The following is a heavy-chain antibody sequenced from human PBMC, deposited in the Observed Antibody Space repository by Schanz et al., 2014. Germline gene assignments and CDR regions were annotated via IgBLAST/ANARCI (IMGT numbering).Heavy chain of an antibody. V-gene: IGHV3-72*01. CDR1: GFTFSDHY. D-gene: IGHD3-22*01. J-gene: IGHJ4*02. Sequence: EVQLVESGGGLVQPGGSLRLSCAASGFTFSDHYMDWVRQAPGKGLEWVGRIRNKNNRYTAEYAASVKGRFTSSREDSKNSLYLQMNSLKTESEARYCCARRAACSRYGCRFDSWGQGTLVTVSS. CDR3: ARRAACSRYGCRFDS. CDR2: IRNKNNRYTA.